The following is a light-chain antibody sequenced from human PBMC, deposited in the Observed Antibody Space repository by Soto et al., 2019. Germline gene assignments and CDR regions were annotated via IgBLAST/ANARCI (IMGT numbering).Light chain of an antibody. CDR3: SSYTNSDTWV. CDR2: EVR. CDR1: SSDVGGYDY. Sequence: QSALTQPASVSGSPGQSITISCTGTSSDVGGYDYVSWYQQYPGKAPKLMIYEVRNRPSGVSNRFSGSKSGNTASLTISGLQAEDEADYYCSSYTNSDTWVFGGGTKLTVL. J-gene: IGLJ3*02. V-gene: IGLV2-14*01.